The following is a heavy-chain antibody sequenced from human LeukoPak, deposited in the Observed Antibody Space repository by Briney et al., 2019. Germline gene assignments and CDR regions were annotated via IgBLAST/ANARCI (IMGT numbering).Heavy chain of an antibody. D-gene: IGHD6-19*01. CDR1: GFTFSSYA. J-gene: IGHJ5*02. Sequence: PGRSLRHSCAASGFTFSSYAMHWVRQAPGKGLEWVAVISYDGSNKYYADSVKGRFTISRDNSKNTLYLQMNSLRAEDTAVYYCARPGYSSGWKVGTNWFDPWGEGALVTVSS. CDR2: ISYDGSNK. V-gene: IGHV3-30*04. CDR3: ARPGYSSGWKVGTNWFDP.